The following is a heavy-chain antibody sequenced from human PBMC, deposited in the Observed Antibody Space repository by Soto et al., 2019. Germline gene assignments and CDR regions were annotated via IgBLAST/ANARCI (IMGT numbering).Heavy chain of an antibody. CDR1: GFSLSSYW. J-gene: IGHJ4*02. V-gene: IGHV3-7*03. CDR2: IRKDGSEK. Sequence: EVQLVESGGGLVQPGGSLRLSCAASGFSLSSYWMNWVRQAPGKGLEWVAIIRKDGSEKYYVDSVKGRFTISRDNAKNSLYLQMNSPRDDDTAVYYCAGGSGWLSDYWGRGTLVTVSS. CDR3: AGGSGWLSDY. D-gene: IGHD6-19*01.